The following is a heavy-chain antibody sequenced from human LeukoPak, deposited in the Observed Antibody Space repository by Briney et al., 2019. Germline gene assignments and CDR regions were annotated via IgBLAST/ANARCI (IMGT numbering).Heavy chain of an antibody. CDR2: IYTSGST. D-gene: IGHD2-15*01. V-gene: IGHV4-61*02. Sequence: SETLSLTCTVSGGSISSGSYYWSWIRQPAGKGLEWIGRIYTSGSTNYNPPLKSRVTISVDTSKSQFSLKLSSVTAADTAVYYCARSAVVYCSGGSCQPGSFDYWGQGTLVTVSS. J-gene: IGHJ4*02. CDR3: ARSAVVYCSGGSCQPGSFDY. CDR1: GGSISSGSYY.